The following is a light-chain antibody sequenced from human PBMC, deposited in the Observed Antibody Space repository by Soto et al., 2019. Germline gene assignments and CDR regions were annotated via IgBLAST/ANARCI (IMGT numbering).Light chain of an antibody. CDR1: QYINTR. CDR2: DAS. CDR3: QQRSNWIT. V-gene: IGKV3-11*01. Sequence: EIVLTQSPATLSSFPGDRVTLSCRASQYINTRLAWYQHRPGQAPRLLIYDASSRATGIPARFSGSGSGTEFTLTISSVEPEDFAVYDCQQRSNWITFGQGTRLEIK. J-gene: IGKJ5*01.